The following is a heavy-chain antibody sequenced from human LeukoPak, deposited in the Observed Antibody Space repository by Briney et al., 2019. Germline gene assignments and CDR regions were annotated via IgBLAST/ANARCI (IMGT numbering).Heavy chain of an antibody. CDR3: ARDIEDGDYADAFDI. Sequence: GGSLRLSCAASGFTFSSYWMHWVRQAPGKGLVWVSRINSDGSSTSYADSVKGRFTISRDNAKNTLYLQVNSLRAEDTAVYYCARDIEDGDYADAFDIWGQGTMVTVSS. CDR1: GFTFSSYW. D-gene: IGHD4-17*01. CDR2: INSDGSST. V-gene: IGHV3-74*01. J-gene: IGHJ3*02.